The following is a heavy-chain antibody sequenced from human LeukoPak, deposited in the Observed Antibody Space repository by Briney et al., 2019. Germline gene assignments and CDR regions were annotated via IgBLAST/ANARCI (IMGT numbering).Heavy chain of an antibody. CDR1: GFTFSSYW. CDR2: IKQDGSEK. V-gene: IGHV3-7*01. CDR3: ARDPMYYYGSGSYYDDY. Sequence: SGGSPRLSCAASGFTFSSYWMSWGRQAPGKGLEWVANIKQDGSEKYYVDSVKGRFTISRDNAKNSLYLQMNSLRAEDTAVYYCARDPMYYYGSGSYYDDYWGQGTLVTVSS. J-gene: IGHJ4*02. D-gene: IGHD3-10*01.